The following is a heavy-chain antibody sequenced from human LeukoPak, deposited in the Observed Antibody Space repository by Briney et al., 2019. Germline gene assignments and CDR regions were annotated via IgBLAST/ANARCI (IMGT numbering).Heavy chain of an antibody. CDR3: AKDESMDY. V-gene: IGHV3-30*18. J-gene: IGHJ4*02. D-gene: IGHD6-6*01. Sequence: GGSLRLSCAASGFTFNNYGMHWVRQAPGKGLEWVAVISYDGSNKYYADSVKGRFTISRDNSKNTLYLQMNSLRAEDTAVYYCAKDESMDYWGQGTLVTVSS. CDR2: ISYDGSNK. CDR1: GFTFNNYG.